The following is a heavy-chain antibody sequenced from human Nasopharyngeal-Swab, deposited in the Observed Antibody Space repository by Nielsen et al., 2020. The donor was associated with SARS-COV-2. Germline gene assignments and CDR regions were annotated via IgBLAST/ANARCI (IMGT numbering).Heavy chain of an antibody. D-gene: IGHD4-17*01. J-gene: IGHJ4*02. V-gene: IGHV5-51*01. CDR1: GYSFTSYW. CDR3: SRPHLNGDYSNFDY. CDR2: IYPGDSDS. Sequence: KVSCKGSGYSFTSYWIGWVRQMPGKGLEWMGIIYPGDSDSRYSQSFQGQVTISADKSISTAYLQLRSLKASDTAMYYCSRPHLNGDYSNFDYWGQGTLVTVSS.